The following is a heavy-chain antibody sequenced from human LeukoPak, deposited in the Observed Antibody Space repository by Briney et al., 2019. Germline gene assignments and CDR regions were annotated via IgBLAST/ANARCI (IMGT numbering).Heavy chain of an antibody. CDR1: GFTFSNYG. V-gene: IGHV3-30*02. J-gene: IGHJ4*02. CDR3: AKRDYSDSSGFAPLFDC. D-gene: IGHD3-22*01. CDR2: IRNDGNNR. Sequence: GGSMRLSCAASGFTFSNYGIHWVRQAPKKGLEGVAFIRNDGNNRYYADSVKGRFTISRDNSKSTLHLQMNSLRGEDTAVYYCAKRDYSDSSGFAPLFDCWGQRTQVTVSS.